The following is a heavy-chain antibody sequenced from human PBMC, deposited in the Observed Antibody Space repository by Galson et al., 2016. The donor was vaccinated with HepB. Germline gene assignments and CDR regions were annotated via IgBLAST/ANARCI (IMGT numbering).Heavy chain of an antibody. J-gene: IGHJ4*02. Sequence: SLRLSCAASGFTFSKYAMHWVRQAPGKGLEWLAILSVDGISTFYADSVKGRFTISRDNSKDSLYRQINGLRPEDTGIYYCARDRQTYDGDCLDYWGQGTLATVSS. V-gene: IGHV3-30-3*01. CDR3: ARDRQTYDGDCLDY. D-gene: IGHD4-17*01. CDR2: LSVDGIST. CDR1: GFTFSKYA.